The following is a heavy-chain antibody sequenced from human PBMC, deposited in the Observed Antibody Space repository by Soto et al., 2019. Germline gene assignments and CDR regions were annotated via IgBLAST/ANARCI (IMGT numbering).Heavy chain of an antibody. CDR2: IWYEGTHYGITK. Sequence: QVQLVESGGGVVQPGRSLRLSCVASGFTLSSYGMHWVRQAPGKGLEWVAVIWYEGTHYGITKYYAESVKGRFTISRDNSKNTLYLQMDSVRVEDTAVYYCAKSRDGYNHGYHWGQGILVTVSS. V-gene: IGHV3-33*06. CDR1: GFTLSSYG. D-gene: IGHD5-12*01. CDR3: AKSRDGYNHGYH. J-gene: IGHJ4*02.